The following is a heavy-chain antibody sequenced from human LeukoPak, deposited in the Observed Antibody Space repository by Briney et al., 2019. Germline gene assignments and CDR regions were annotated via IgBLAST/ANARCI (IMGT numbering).Heavy chain of an antibody. J-gene: IGHJ6*02. CDR1: GFTFSSYA. Sequence: GGSLRLSCAASGFTFSSYAMSWVRQAPGKGLEWVSAISGSGGSTYYADSVKGRFTISRDNSKNTLYLQMNSLRAEDTAVYYCAKSGGYAFYYYYGMDVWGQGTTVTVSS. CDR2: ISGSGGST. V-gene: IGHV3-23*01. CDR3: AKSGGYAFYYYYGMDV. D-gene: IGHD3-22*01.